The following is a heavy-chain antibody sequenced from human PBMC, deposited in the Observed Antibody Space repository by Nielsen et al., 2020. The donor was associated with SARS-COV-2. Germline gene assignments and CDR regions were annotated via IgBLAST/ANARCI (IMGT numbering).Heavy chain of an antibody. Sequence: SETLSLTCTVSGGSISSGGYYWSWIRQHPGKGLEWIGYIYYSGSTYYNPSLKSRVTISVDTSKNQFSLKLSSVTAADTAVYYCARLGYCSSTSRHDAFDIWGQGTMVTVSS. J-gene: IGHJ3*02. V-gene: IGHV4-31*03. CDR3: ARLGYCSSTSRHDAFDI. CDR2: IYYSGST. CDR1: GGSISSGGYY. D-gene: IGHD2-2*01.